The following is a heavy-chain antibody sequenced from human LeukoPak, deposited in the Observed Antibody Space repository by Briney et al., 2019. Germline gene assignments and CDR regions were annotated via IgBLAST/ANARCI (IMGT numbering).Heavy chain of an antibody. CDR3: ARANYYGSGSYFYFDY. V-gene: IGHV4-39*07. D-gene: IGHD3-10*01. Sequence: SETLSLTCTVSGGSISSSSYCWGWIRQPPGKGLEWIGSIYYSGSTNYNPSLKSRVTISVDTSKNQFSLKLSSVTAADTAVYYCARANYYGSGSYFYFDYWGQGTLVTVSS. CDR1: GGSISSSSYC. J-gene: IGHJ4*02. CDR2: IYYSGST.